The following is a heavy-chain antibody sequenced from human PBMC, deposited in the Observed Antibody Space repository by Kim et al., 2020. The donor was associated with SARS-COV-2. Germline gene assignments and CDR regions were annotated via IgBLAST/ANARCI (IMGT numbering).Heavy chain of an antibody. D-gene: IGHD3-22*01. J-gene: IGHJ4*02. V-gene: IGHV3-30-3*01. Sequence: GGSLRLSCAASGFTFSSYAMHWVRQAPGKGLEWVAVISYDGSNKYYADSVKGRFTISRDNSKNTLYLQMNSLRAEDTAVYYCARDQYYYDSSGPEYWGQGTLVTVSS. CDR1: GFTFSSYA. CDR2: ISYDGSNK. CDR3: ARDQYYYDSSGPEY.